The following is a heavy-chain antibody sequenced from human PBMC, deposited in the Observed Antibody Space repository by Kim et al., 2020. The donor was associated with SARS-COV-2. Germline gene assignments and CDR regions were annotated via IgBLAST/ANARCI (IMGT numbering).Heavy chain of an antibody. Sequence: ASVKVSCKASGYTFTSYGINWVRQAPGQGLEWMGWISVYNGNTNYAQKLQGRVTMTTDTSTSTAYMELRSLRSDDTAVYYCARDGGLGIWSGYWHFDYWGQGTLVTVSS. CDR1: GYTFTSYG. D-gene: IGHD3-3*01. CDR2: ISVYNGNT. V-gene: IGHV1-18*01. CDR3: ARDGGLGIWSGYWHFDY. J-gene: IGHJ4*02.